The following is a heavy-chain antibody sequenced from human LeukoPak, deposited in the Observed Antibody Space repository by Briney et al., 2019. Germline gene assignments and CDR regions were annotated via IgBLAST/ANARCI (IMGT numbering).Heavy chain of an antibody. J-gene: IGHJ6*02. Sequence: GGSLRLSCVASGFTFSNYAMNWVRQAPGKGLEWVGRTRNKANSYTTEYAASVKGRFTISRDDSKNSLYLQMNSLKTEDTAVYYCAKGSRRYCSGGSCTKYYYYGMDVWGQGTTVTVSS. CDR1: GFTFSNYA. D-gene: IGHD2-15*01. V-gene: IGHV3-72*01. CDR2: TRNKANSYTT. CDR3: AKGSRRYCSGGSCTKYYYYGMDV.